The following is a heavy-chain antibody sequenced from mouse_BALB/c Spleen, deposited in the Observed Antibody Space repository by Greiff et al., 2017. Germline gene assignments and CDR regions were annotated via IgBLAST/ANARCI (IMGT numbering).Heavy chain of an antibody. CDR2: ISYDGSN. D-gene: IGHD1-2*01. CDR3: ARDHYYGYVTY. J-gene: IGHJ3*01. Sequence: ESGPGLVKPSQSLSLTCSVTGYSITSGYYWNWIRQFPGNKLEWMGYISYDGSNNYNPSLKNRISITRDTSKNQFFLKLNSVTTEDTATYYCARDHYYGYVTYWGQGTLVTVSA. CDR1: GYSITSGYY. V-gene: IGHV3-6*02.